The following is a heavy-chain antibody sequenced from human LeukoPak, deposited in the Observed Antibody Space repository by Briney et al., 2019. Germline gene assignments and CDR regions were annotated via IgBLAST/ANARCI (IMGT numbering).Heavy chain of an antibody. D-gene: IGHD3-3*01. Sequence: SVKVSCKASGGTFSSYAISWVRQAPGQGLEWMGGIIPIFGTANYAQKFQGRVTITADKSTSTAYMELSSLRSEDTAVYYCASCLVPDFWSGYYFDYWGQGTLVTVSS. CDR1: GGTFSSYA. J-gene: IGHJ4*02. V-gene: IGHV1-69*06. CDR3: ASCLVPDFWSGYYFDY. CDR2: IIPIFGTA.